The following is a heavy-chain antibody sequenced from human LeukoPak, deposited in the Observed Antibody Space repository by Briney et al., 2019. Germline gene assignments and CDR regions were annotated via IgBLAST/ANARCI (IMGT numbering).Heavy chain of an antibody. CDR1: GYTLTELS. J-gene: IGHJ4*02. D-gene: IGHD6-19*01. CDR3: ATGFEPGYSSGWYDY. CDR2: FDPEDGET. Sequence: APVKVSCKVSGYTLTELSMHWVRQAPGKGLEWMGGFDPEDGETIYAQKFQGRVTMTEDTSTDTAYMELSSLRSEDTAVYYCATGFEPGYSSGWYDYWGQGTLVTVSS. V-gene: IGHV1-24*01.